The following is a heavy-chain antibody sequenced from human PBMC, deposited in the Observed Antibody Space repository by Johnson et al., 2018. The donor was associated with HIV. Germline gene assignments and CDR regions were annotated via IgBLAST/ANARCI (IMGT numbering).Heavy chain of an antibody. CDR1: GFSFSNAW. Sequence: VQLVESGGGLVKPGGSLRLSCAASGFSFSNAWMTWVRQAPGKGLEWIGHIKSKTDGGTTDYAALVKGRFTISRDDSKTTLYLQMNSLKTEDTAVYYCARDRSLWFRELWPRDAFDMWGQGTKITVSS. D-gene: IGHD3-10*01. CDR2: IKSKTDGGTT. J-gene: IGHJ3*02. V-gene: IGHV3-15*01. CDR3: ARDRSLWFRELWPRDAFDM.